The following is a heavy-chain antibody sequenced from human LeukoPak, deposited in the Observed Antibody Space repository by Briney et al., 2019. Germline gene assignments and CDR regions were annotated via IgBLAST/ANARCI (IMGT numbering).Heavy chain of an antibody. D-gene: IGHD5-24*01. J-gene: IGHJ4*02. V-gene: IGHV4-34*01. Sequence: PSETLPLTCAVYGGSFSGYYWSWIRQPPGKGLEWIGEINHSGSTNYNPSLKSRVTISVDTSNEQFSLKLTSVTAADSAVYYCARSRIEMATISPADYWGQGTLVTVSS. CDR2: INHSGST. CDR3: ARSRIEMATISPADY. CDR1: GGSFSGYY.